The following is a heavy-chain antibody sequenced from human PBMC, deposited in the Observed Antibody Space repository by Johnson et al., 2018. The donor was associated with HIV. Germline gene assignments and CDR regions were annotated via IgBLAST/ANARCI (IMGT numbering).Heavy chain of an antibody. D-gene: IGHD1-26*01. CDR1: GFTFDDYA. V-gene: IGHV3-9*01. CDR3: AKDIGAGAAPMYAFDI. CDR2: ISWNSGSI. Sequence: VQLVESGGGLVQPGRSLRLSCAASGFTFDDYAMHWVRQAPGNGLEWVSGISWNSGSIGYADSVKGRFTISRDNAKNSLYLQMNSLRAEDTALYYCAKDIGAGAAPMYAFDIWGQGTMVTVSS. J-gene: IGHJ3*02.